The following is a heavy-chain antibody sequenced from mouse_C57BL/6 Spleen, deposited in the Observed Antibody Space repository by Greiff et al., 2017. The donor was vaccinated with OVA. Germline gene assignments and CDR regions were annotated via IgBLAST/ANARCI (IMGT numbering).Heavy chain of an antibody. D-gene: IGHD2-5*01. CDR3: ARADYSNSYAMEY. J-gene: IGHJ4*01. V-gene: IGHV2-6*03. CDR2: IWRDGCT. CDR1: GFSLTSYG. Sequence: VKVVESGPGLVAPSPSLSITCTVSGFSLTSYGVHWVRQPPGQGLEWLVVIWRDGCTTYNSALNSRLNISKDNSKSQVFLKMNSLQTDDTAMYYCARADYSNSYAMEYWGQGTSVTVSA.